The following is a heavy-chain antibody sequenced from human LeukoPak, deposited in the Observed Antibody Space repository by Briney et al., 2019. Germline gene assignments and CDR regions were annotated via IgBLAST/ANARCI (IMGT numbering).Heavy chain of an antibody. Sequence: SETLSLTCAVSGYSISSGYYWGWIRQPPGKGLEWIGSIYHSGSTYYNPSLKSRVTISVDTSKNQFSLKLSSVTAADTAVYYCARHLGDIVVVVAATSNWFDPWGQGILVTVSS. V-gene: IGHV4-38-2*01. D-gene: IGHD2-15*01. CDR3: ARHLGDIVVVVAATSNWFDP. CDR1: GYSISSGYY. CDR2: IYHSGST. J-gene: IGHJ5*02.